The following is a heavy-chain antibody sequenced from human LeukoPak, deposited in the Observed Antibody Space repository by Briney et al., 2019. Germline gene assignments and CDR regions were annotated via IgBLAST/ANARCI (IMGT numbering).Heavy chain of an antibody. CDR1: GFTFSSYA. J-gene: IGHJ4*02. CDR3: ASLLAVDY. CDR2: TGSTGVST. D-gene: IGHD6-19*01. Sequence: PGGSLRLSCAASGFTFSSYAMNWVRQAPGKGLEWVSGTGSTGVSTFYADSVKGRFTVSRDNSKNTLSLQMNSLRAEDTAVYYCASLLAVDYWGQGTLVTVSS. V-gene: IGHV3-23*01.